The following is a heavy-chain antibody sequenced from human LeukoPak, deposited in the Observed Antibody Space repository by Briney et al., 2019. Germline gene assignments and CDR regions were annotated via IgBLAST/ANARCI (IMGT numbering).Heavy chain of an antibody. CDR1: GFTFSNVW. D-gene: IGHD2-2*01. V-gene: IGHV3-33*08. Sequence: GGSLRLSCAASGFTFSNVWMSWVRQVPGKGLEWVAVIWYDGSNKYYADSVKGRFTISRDNSKNTLYLQMNSLRAEDTAVYYCARDDQGYCSSTSCSWYYYGMDVWGQGTTVTVSS. CDR2: IWYDGSNK. CDR3: ARDDQGYCSSTSCSWYYYGMDV. J-gene: IGHJ6*02.